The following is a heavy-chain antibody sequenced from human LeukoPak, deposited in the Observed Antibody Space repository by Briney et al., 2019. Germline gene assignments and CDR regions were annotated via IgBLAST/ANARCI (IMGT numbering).Heavy chain of an antibody. Sequence: PSETLSLTCTVSGGSISSYYWSWIRQPPGKGLEWIGYIYYSGSTNYNPSLKSRVTISVDTSKNQFSLKLSSVTAADTAVYYCAIDVKYYYDSSGLASAFDIWGQGTMVTVSS. J-gene: IGHJ3*02. CDR1: GGSISSYY. D-gene: IGHD3-22*01. CDR2: IYYSGST. CDR3: AIDVKYYYDSSGLASAFDI. V-gene: IGHV4-59*01.